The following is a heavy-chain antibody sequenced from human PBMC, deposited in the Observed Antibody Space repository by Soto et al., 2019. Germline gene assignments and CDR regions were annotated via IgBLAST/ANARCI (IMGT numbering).Heavy chain of an antibody. J-gene: IGHJ5*02. CDR2: SYYSGST. CDR3: ARGYCSSTSCFDP. D-gene: IGHD2-2*01. CDR1: GGSISSGGYY. Sequence: QVQLQESGPGLVKPSQTLSLTCTVSGGSISSGGYYWSWIRQHPGKGLEWIGYSYYSGSTNYNPSLKSRVTISVDTSKNQFSLKLSSVTAADTAVYYCARGYCSSTSCFDPWGQGTLVTVSS. V-gene: IGHV4-31*03.